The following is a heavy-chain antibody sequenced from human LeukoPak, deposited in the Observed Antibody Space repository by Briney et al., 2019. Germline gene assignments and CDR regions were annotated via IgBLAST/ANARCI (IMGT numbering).Heavy chain of an antibody. CDR1: GGSISSYY. Sequence: SETLSLTCTVSGGSISSYYWSWIRQPAGKGLEWIGRIYTSGSTNYNPSLKSRVTMSVDTSKNQFSLKLSSVTAADTAVYYRARYRYCSSTSCYDWFAPWGQGTLVTVSS. V-gene: IGHV4-4*07. J-gene: IGHJ5*02. CDR3: ARYRYCSSTSCYDWFAP. CDR2: IYTSGST. D-gene: IGHD2-2*01.